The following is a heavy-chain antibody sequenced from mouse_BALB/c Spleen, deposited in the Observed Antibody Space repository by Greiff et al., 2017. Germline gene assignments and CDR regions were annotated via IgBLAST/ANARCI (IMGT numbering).Heavy chain of an antibody. D-gene: IGHD2-1*01. CDR2: ISSGSSTI. CDR1: GFTFSSFG. V-gene: IGHV5-17*02. Sequence: EVMLVESGGGLVQPGGSRKLSCAASGFTFSSFGMHWVRQAPEKGLEWVAYISSGSSTIYYADTVKGRFTISRDNPKNTLFLQMTSLRSEDTAMYYCAGGNSWFAYWGQGTLVTVSA. J-gene: IGHJ3*01. CDR3: AGGNSWFAY.